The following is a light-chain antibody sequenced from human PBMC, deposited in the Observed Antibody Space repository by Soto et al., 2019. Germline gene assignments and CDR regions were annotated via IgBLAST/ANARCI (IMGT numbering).Light chain of an antibody. J-gene: IGKJ5*01. CDR1: QTIRGL. CDR3: QKSHNCPIT. Sequence: EIVLTQSPATLSLSPGERATLSCRTSQTIRGLLNWYQQRPGQAPRLLIYDTSNRATDIPARFSGSGSGTDFILPISRIDPEDFGVYFCQKSHNCPITFGQGTRLDIQ. V-gene: IGKV3-11*01. CDR2: DTS.